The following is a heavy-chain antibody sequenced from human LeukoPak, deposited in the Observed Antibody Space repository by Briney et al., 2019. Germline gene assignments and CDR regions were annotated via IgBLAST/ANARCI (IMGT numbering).Heavy chain of an antibody. CDR3: ARHVMGGSYGEFDY. CDR1: GGSISSYY. CDR2: IYYSGST. J-gene: IGHJ4*02. V-gene: IGHV4-59*08. D-gene: IGHD1-26*01. Sequence: SETLSLTCTVSGGSISSYYWSWIRQPPGKGLEWIGYIYYSGSTNYNPSLKSRVTISVDTSKNQFSLKLSSVTAADTAVYYCARHVMGGSYGEFDYWGQGTLVTVSS.